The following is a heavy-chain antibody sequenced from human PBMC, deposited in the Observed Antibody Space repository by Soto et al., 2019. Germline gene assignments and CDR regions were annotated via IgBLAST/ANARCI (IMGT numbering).Heavy chain of an antibody. Sequence: GGSLRLSCAASGFTFDDYGMSWVRQAPGKGLEWVSGINLNGGSTSYADSVKGRFTISRDNAKNSLYLQMNSLRAEDTALYYCARDGRDSSSWPPGYYYGMDVWGQGTTVTVSS. J-gene: IGHJ6*02. CDR3: ARDGRDSSSWPPGYYYGMDV. D-gene: IGHD6-13*01. CDR2: INLNGGST. CDR1: GFTFDDYG. V-gene: IGHV3-20*04.